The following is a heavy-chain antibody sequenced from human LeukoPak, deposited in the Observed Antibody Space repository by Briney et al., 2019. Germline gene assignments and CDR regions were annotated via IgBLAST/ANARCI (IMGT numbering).Heavy chain of an antibody. J-gene: IGHJ5*01. Sequence: GGSLRLSCAASGFTFSSYSMNWVRQAPGKGLEWVSSISSSSSYIYYADSVKGRFTISRDNAKNSLYLQMNSLRAEDTAVYYCARDLRYYGSGKKYNWFDPWGQGTTVTVSS. CDR1: GFTFSSYS. CDR2: ISSSSSYI. V-gene: IGHV3-21*01. CDR3: ARDLRYYGSGKKYNWFDP. D-gene: IGHD3-10*01.